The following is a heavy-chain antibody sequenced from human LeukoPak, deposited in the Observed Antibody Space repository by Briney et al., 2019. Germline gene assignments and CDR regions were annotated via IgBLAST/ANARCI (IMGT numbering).Heavy chain of an antibody. CDR3: ARAWYSSGWLDY. CDR2: ISNSSSYI. CDR1: GFTFSSYS. D-gene: IGHD6-19*01. V-gene: IGHV3-21*04. J-gene: IGHJ4*02. Sequence: GGSLRLSCAASGFTFSSYSMNWVRQAPGKGLEWVSSISNSSSYIYYADSVKGRFTISRDNAKNSLYLQMNSLRAEDTAVYYCARAWYSSGWLDYWGQGTLVTVSS.